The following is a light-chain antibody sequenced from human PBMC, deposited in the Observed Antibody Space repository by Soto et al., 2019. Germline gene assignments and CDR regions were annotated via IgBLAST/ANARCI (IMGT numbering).Light chain of an antibody. CDR2: DAS. J-gene: IGKJ4*01. CDR3: QQRNNWPLT. CDR1: QSVSSY. V-gene: IGKV3-11*01. Sequence: EIVLTQSPATLSLSPGERATLSCGASQSVSSYLACYQQKPGQAPRLLIYDASNRATGIPARFSGSVSGTDFTLTISSLEPEDVAVYYCQQRNNWPLTFGGGTKVEIK.